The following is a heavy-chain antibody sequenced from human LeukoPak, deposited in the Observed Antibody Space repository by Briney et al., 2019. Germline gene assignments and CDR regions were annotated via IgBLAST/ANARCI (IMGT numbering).Heavy chain of an antibody. J-gene: IGHJ5*02. Sequence: ASVKVSCKASGYTFTSYDINWVRQATGQGLEWMGWMNPNSGNTGYAQKFQGRVTMTRNTSISTAYMELSSLRSEDTAVYYCARSSGWYGYNWFDPWGQGTLVTVSS. CDR1: GYTFTSYD. V-gene: IGHV1-8*01. D-gene: IGHD6-19*01. CDR2: MNPNSGNT. CDR3: ARSSGWYGYNWFDP.